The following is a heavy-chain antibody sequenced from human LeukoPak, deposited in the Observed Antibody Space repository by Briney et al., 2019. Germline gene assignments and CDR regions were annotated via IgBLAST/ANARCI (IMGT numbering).Heavy chain of an antibody. CDR2: IKQDGAEK. D-gene: IGHD3-10*01. Sequence: GGSLRLSCAASGFRFGDYWMTWARHIPGKGLEWVANIKQDGAEKHYAESVEGRFIISRDNAKNSLYLQMNSLRAEDTALYYCASVDYYGSGNYYNDVDYWGQGTLVTVSS. V-gene: IGHV3-7*01. CDR1: GFRFGDYW. J-gene: IGHJ4*02. CDR3: ASVDYYGSGNYYNDVDY.